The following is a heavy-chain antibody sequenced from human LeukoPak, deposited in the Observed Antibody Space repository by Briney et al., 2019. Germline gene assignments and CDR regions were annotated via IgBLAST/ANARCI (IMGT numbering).Heavy chain of an antibody. CDR2: IYYSGST. CDR1: GGSISSGDYY. J-gene: IGHJ4*02. D-gene: IGHD3-22*01. CDR3: ARVHYYYDSSGSLRGYFDY. V-gene: IGHV4-31*03. Sequence: PSETLSLTCTVSGGSISSGDYYWSWIRQHPGKGLEWIGYIYYSGSTYYNPSLKSRVTISVDTSKNQFSLKLNSVTAADTAVYYCARVHYYYDSSGSLRGYFDYWGQGTLVAVSS.